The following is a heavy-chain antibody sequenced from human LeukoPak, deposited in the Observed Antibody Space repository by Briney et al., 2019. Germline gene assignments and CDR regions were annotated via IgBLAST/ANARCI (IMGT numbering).Heavy chain of an antibody. V-gene: IGHV3-30*18. CDR1: GFTFSSYG. Sequence: GGSLRLSCAASGFTFSSYGMHWVRQAPGKGLEWVAVISYDGSNKYYADSVKGRFTISRDNSKNTLYLQMYSLRAEDTAVYYCAKDKRRYCSSTSCREFDPWGQGTLVTVSS. CDR3: AKDKRRYCSSTSCREFDP. CDR2: ISYDGSNK. J-gene: IGHJ5*02. D-gene: IGHD2-2*01.